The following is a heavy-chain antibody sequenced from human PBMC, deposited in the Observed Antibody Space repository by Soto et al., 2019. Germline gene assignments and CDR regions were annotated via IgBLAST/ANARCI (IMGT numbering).Heavy chain of an antibody. CDR1: GFTFGDYA. D-gene: IGHD5-18*01. Sequence: GGSLRLSCTASGFTFGDYAMSWFRQAPGKGLEWVGFIRSKAYGGTTEYAASVKGRFTISRDDSKSIAYLQMNSLKTEDTAVYYCTRDRGYSYGYYYGMDAWGQGTTVTVSS. CDR2: IRSKAYGGTT. V-gene: IGHV3-49*03. J-gene: IGHJ6*02. CDR3: TRDRGYSYGYYYGMDA.